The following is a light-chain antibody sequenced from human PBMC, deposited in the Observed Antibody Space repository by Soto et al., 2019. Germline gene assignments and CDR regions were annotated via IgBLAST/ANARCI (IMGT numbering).Light chain of an antibody. CDR2: VAT. CDR3: HQSDSTPQT. V-gene: IGKV1-39*01. J-gene: IGKJ1*01. CDR1: QNIGTY. Sequence: DIQLTQSPSSLSASLGDRVTISCRASQNIGTYLNWFLQKPGEAPKLLLYVATSLQNGVPSRFSGTGSETDFTLTISSLQPEDVGVYFCHQSDSTPQTFGQGTRV.